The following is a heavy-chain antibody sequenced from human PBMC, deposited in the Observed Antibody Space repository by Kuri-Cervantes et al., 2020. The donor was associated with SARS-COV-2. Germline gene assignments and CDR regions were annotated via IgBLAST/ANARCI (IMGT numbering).Heavy chain of an antibody. Sequence: GESLKISCAASGFTFSSYWMSWVRQAPGKGLEWVANIKLDGSEKDYVDSVKGRFTISRDNAKNSLYLQMNSLRAEDTAVYYCARDSNWSLEYWGQGTLVTVSS. J-gene: IGHJ4*02. CDR3: ARDSNWSLEY. CDR2: IKLDGSEK. CDR1: GFTFSSYW. V-gene: IGHV3-7*01. D-gene: IGHD6-6*01.